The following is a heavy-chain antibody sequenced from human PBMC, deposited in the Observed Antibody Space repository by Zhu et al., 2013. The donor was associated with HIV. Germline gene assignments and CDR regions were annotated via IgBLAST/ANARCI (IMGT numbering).Heavy chain of an antibody. J-gene: IGHJ5*02. CDR3: ARDWSGWGSWFDP. D-gene: IGHD3-3*01. CDR2: INPNSGGT. CDR1: GYTFTDFH. V-gene: IGHV1-2*02. Sequence: QVQLEQSGAEVKKPGASVKVSCKASGYTFTDFHMHWVRQAPGQGLEWMGWINPNSGGTNYAQKFQGRVTMTTDTSISTAYMEVRRLTSDDTAVYYCARDWSGWGSWFDPWGPGNP.